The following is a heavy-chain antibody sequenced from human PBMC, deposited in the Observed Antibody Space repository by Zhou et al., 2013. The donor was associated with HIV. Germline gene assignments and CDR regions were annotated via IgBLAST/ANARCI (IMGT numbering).Heavy chain of an antibody. CDR3: AREASLYGDYVFDY. CDR2: SITVGAP. D-gene: IGHD4-17*01. Sequence: QVQRAGVGPRTGEALRRPCPSPALSLVAPSVVTTGAGSGSPQGKDWSGLGISITVGAPTTTPPSTSRVTISVDTSKNQFSLKLSSVTAADTAVYYCAREASLYGDYVFDYWGQGTLVTVSS. V-gene: IGHV4-59*11. J-gene: IGHJ4*02. CDR1: VAPSVVTT.